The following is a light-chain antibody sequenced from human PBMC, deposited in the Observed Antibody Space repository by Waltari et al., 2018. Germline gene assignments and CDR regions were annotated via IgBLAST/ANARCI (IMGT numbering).Light chain of an antibody. Sequence: DIVMTQSPDSLAVSLGERATINCKSSQSVLYSSNNKNYLAWYQQKPGQPPKLPIYWASTRESGVRDRFSGSGSGTDFTLTISILQAEDVAGYYCQQYYSTPLTFGGGTKVEIK. CDR2: WAS. V-gene: IGKV4-1*01. CDR1: QSVLYSSNNKNY. J-gene: IGKJ4*01. CDR3: QQYYSTPLT.